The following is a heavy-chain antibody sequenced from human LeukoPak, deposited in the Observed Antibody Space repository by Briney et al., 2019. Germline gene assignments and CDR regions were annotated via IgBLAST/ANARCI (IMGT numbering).Heavy chain of an antibody. Sequence: SETLSLTCTVSGYSISSSYYWGWIRQPPGKGLEWIGSIYHSGSTYYNPSLKSRVTISVDMSKNQFSLKKSSVTAADTAVYYCARVKDYYGSGSQRGDYYYYYMDVWGKGTSVTVSS. CDR1: GYSISSSYY. CDR2: IYHSGST. D-gene: IGHD3-10*01. J-gene: IGHJ6*03. V-gene: IGHV4-38-2*02. CDR3: ARVKDYYGSGSQRGDYYYYYMDV.